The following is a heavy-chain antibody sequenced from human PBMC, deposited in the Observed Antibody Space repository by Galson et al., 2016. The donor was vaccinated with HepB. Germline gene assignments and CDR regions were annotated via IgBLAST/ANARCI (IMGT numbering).Heavy chain of an antibody. Sequence: SLRLSCAASGFTFSSYSISWVRQAPGKGLEWVSSIRRSISYIYYADSVKGRLTISRDNAKNSVTLQMNSLRAEDTAVYYCARVIGWFAEISGGAFDIWGQGTMVTVSS. D-gene: IGHD3-10*01. V-gene: IGHV3-21*01. J-gene: IGHJ3*02. CDR1: GFTFSSYS. CDR2: IRRSISYI. CDR3: ARVIGWFAEISGGAFDI.